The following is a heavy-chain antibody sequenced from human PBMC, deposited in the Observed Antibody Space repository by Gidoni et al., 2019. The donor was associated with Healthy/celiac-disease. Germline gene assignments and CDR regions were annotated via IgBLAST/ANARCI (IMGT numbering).Heavy chain of an antibody. CDR1: GFTFSSYA. J-gene: IGHJ4*02. D-gene: IGHD4-4*01. CDR3: ARARGAYMTTVTTSLFDY. Sequence: QVQLVESGGGVVQPGRSLRLSCAASGFTFSSYAMHWVRQAPGKGLEWVAVISYDGSNKYYADSVKGRFTISRDNSKNTLYLQMNSLRAEDTAVYYCARARGAYMTTVTTSLFDYWGQGTLVTVSS. CDR2: ISYDGSNK. V-gene: IGHV3-30-3*01.